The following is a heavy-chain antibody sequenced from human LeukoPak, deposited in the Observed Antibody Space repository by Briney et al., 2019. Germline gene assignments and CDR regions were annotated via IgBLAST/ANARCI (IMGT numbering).Heavy chain of an antibody. V-gene: IGHV3-74*01. CDR2: ISSDGSSA. D-gene: IGHD6-19*01. CDR3: ARDASGYSSGWYRY. Sequence: GGSLRLSCAASGFTFSSYWMHWVRQAPGKGLVWVSRISSDGSSANYADSVKGRFTSSRDNAKNTLYLQMNSLRAEDTAVYYCARDASGYSSGWYRYWGQGTLVTVSS. CDR1: GFTFSSYW. J-gene: IGHJ4*02.